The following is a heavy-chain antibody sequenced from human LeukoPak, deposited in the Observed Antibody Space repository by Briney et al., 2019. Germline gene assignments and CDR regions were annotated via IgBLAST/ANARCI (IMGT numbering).Heavy chain of an antibody. CDR1: GFTFSSYA. CDR2: IGGGGVDT. J-gene: IGHJ4*02. V-gene: IGHV3-23*01. CDR3: AKDPPTTGTTFDN. D-gene: IGHD1-1*01. Sequence: GSLRLSCAASGFTFSSYAMSWVRQAPGKGLEWVSSIGGGGVDTYYADSVKGRFTISRDNSKNTLYLRMNSLRVEDTAVYYCAKDPPTTGTTFDNWGRGTLVTVSS.